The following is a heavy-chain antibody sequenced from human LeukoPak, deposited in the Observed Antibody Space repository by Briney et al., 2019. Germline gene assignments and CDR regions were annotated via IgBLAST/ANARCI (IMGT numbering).Heavy chain of an antibody. V-gene: IGHV4-59*01. CDR1: GGSISSYY. CDR3: ARVGGIAARRDNWFDP. CDR2: IYYSGST. Sequence: SETLSLTCTVSGGSISSYYWSWIRQPPGKGQEWIGYIYYSGSTNYNPSLKSRVTISVDTSKNQFSLKLSSVTAADTAVYYCARVGGIAARRDNWFDPWGQGTLVTVSS. D-gene: IGHD6-6*01. J-gene: IGHJ5*02.